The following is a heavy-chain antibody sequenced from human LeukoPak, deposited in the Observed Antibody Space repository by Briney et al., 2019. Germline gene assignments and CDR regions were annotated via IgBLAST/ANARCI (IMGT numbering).Heavy chain of an antibody. V-gene: IGHV1-46*01. Sequence: ASVKVSCKASGYTLTNYYMHWVRQAHGQGLEWMGLINPTGSSTNYAQKFRGRVTMTRDTSTSTVYMELSSLRSEDTAVYYCAREESGGYFDYWGQGTLVTVSS. CDR2: INPTGSST. CDR3: AREESGGYFDY. CDR1: GYTLTNYY. J-gene: IGHJ4*02. D-gene: IGHD2-8*02.